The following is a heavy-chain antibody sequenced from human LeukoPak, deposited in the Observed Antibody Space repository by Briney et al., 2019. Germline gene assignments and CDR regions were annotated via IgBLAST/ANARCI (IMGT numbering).Heavy chain of an antibody. J-gene: IGHJ3*02. CDR1: VFTFSSDS. D-gene: IGHD3-10*01. V-gene: IGHV3-33*01. Sequence: PGWSLRLSCAAPVFTFSSDSMHLVGQAPGKGLEKAANRCIDGSNTSYADSVKGRFTTSRDNSKNPLYLQMNSMRAADTAVYYCEREQITQGWFGDKDAFDIWGQGTMVPVYS. CDR3: EREQITQGWFGDKDAFDI. CDR2: RCIDGSNT.